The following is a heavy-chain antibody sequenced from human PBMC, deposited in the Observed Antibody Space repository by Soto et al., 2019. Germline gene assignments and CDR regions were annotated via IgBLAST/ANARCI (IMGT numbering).Heavy chain of an antibody. Sequence: QVQLVESGGGWVKPGGSLRLSCAASGFTFSDYYMSWIRHAPGKGLEWGSYISSSGSTIYYADSVKGRFTISRDNAKNSLYLHMNSLRAEDTAVYYCAREQGHYDILTGYHNYMDVWGKGTTVTVSS. V-gene: IGHV3-11*01. CDR1: GFTFSDYY. J-gene: IGHJ6*03. D-gene: IGHD3-9*01. CDR2: ISSSGSTI. CDR3: AREQGHYDILTGYHNYMDV.